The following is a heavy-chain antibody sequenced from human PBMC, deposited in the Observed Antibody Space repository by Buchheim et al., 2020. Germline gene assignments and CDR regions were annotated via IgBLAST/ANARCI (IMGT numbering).Heavy chain of an antibody. CDR2: ISGSGGST. Sequence: EVQLLESGGGLVQPGGSLRLSCAASGFTFSSYAMSWVRQAPGKGLEWVSDISGSGGSTYYADSVKGRFTISRDNSKNTLYPQMNSLRAEDTAVYYCAKVSPVVTIHSPYYGMDVWGQGTT. D-gene: IGHD4-23*01. J-gene: IGHJ6*02. CDR1: GFTFSSYA. CDR3: AKVSPVVTIHSPYYGMDV. V-gene: IGHV3-23*01.